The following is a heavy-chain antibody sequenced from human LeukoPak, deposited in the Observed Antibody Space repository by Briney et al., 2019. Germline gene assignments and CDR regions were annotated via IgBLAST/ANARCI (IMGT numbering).Heavy chain of an antibody. CDR1: GYTFTGYY. CDR2: INPNSGGT. CDR3: ASVRELGYYFDY. D-gene: IGHD1-26*01. V-gene: IGHV1-2*02. J-gene: IGHJ4*02. Sequence: ASVKVSCMASGYTFTGYYMHWVLQAPGQGLEWMGWINPNSGGTNYAQKLQGRVTMTRDTSISTAYMELSRLRSDDTAVYYCASVRELGYYFDYWGQGTLVTVSS.